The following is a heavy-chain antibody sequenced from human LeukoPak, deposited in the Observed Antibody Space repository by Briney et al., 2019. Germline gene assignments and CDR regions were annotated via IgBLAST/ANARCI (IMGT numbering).Heavy chain of an antibody. CDR1: GGSLSSYY. J-gene: IGHJ4*02. D-gene: IGHD6-19*01. CDR2: IHYSEYSGRIST. CDR3: ARVSTYSSGWYGIDY. Sequence: SETLSLTCTVSGGSLSSYYWSWIRQPPGKGLEWIGYIHYSEYSGRISTDYNPSLMSRVTISVDTSKNQFSLKLSSVTAADTAVYYCARVSTYSSGWYGIDYWGQGTLVTVSS. V-gene: IGHV4-59*01.